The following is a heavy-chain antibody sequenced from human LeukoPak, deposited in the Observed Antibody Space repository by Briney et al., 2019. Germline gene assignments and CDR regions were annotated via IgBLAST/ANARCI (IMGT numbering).Heavy chain of an antibody. CDR1: GYTFSSYS. CDR2: ISSSSSYI. D-gene: IGHD6-13*01. Sequence: PGGSLRLSCAASGYTFSSYSRNWVRQAPGKGLEWVSSISSSSSYIYYADSVKGRFTISRDNAKNSLYLQMNSLRAGDTAVYYCARAGGSSWSGDAFDIWGQGTMVTVSS. CDR3: ARAGGSSWSGDAFDI. J-gene: IGHJ3*02. V-gene: IGHV3-21*01.